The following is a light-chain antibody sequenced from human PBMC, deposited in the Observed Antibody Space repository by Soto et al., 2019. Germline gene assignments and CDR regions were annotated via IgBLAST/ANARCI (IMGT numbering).Light chain of an antibody. V-gene: IGKV4-1*01. CDR3: QQQDQWSIT. CDR2: WAS. CDR1: QSILKSSIKKNS. Sequence: DVVVTPSPDSLAVPLGERATIQCRSSQSILKSSIKKNSLAWYQQKPGQPPRLLIYWASTRDSGVPDRFSGSGCGTEFTLTISSLLPEDVATDYCQQQDQWSITFGQGTRLDIK. J-gene: IGKJ5*01.